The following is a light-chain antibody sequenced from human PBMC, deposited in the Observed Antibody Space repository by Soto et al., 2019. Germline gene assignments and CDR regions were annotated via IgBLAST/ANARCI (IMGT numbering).Light chain of an antibody. Sequence: QAVVTQEPSLTVSPGGTVTITCGASTGAVTSGLHPYWFQQKPGKDPRTLIYDTNNKHSWIPGRFSGSLLGGKAALTLAGAQSEDEAEYYCFSSYSGVVVFGGGTKLTVL. J-gene: IGLJ2*01. CDR1: TGAVTSGLH. CDR2: DTN. V-gene: IGLV7-46*01. CDR3: FSSYSGVVV.